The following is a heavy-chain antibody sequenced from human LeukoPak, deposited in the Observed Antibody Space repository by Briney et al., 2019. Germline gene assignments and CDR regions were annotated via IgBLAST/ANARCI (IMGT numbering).Heavy chain of an antibody. D-gene: IGHD2-21*01. CDR3: ARDGGDCAGDSCYVDY. CDR2: INWNGGST. CDR1: GFTFDDYG. V-gene: IGHV3-20*04. J-gene: IGHJ4*02. Sequence: GGSLRLSCAASGFTFDDYGMSWVRQAPGKGLEWVSGINWNGGSTGYADSVKGRFTISRDNAKNSLSLQMNSLRAEDTAFYYCARDGGDCAGDSCYVDYWGQGTLVTVSS.